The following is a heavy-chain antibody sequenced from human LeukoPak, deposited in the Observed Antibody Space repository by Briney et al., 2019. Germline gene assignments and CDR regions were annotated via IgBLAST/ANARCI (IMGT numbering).Heavy chain of an antibody. V-gene: IGHV4-30-2*01. J-gene: IGHJ4*02. Sequence: PSQTLSLTCAVSGGSISSGGYSWSWLRQPPGKGLEWIGYIYHSGSTYYNPSLKSRVTISVDRSKNQFSLKLSSVTAADTAVYYCARTNDVNYFGYWGQGTLVTVSS. D-gene: IGHD1-1*01. CDR3: ARTNDVNYFGY. CDR2: IYHSGST. CDR1: GGSISSGGYS.